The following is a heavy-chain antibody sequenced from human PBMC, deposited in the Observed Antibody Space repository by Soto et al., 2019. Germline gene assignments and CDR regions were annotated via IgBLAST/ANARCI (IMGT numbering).Heavy chain of an antibody. CDR2: ISGSGGST. V-gene: IGHV3-23*01. Sequence: PGGSMRLSCAASGFTFSSYAMSWVRQAPGKGLELVSAISGSGGSTYYADSVKGRFTISRDNSKNTLYLQMNSLRAEDTAVYYCAKDGYSYGYNWFDPWGQGTLVTVSS. CDR1: GFTFSSYA. J-gene: IGHJ5*02. CDR3: AKDGYSYGYNWFDP. D-gene: IGHD5-18*01.